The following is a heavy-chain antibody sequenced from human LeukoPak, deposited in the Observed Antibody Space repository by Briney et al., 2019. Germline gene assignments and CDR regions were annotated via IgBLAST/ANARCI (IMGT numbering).Heavy chain of an antibody. V-gene: IGHV4-61*05. CDR3: ATRKLGNDY. CDR2: LYYTGST. J-gene: IGHJ4*02. CDR1: GGSISSSSYY. D-gene: IGHD7-27*01. Sequence: SETLSLTCTVSGGSISSSSYYWGWIRQPPGKGLEWIGYLYYTGSTSYNPSLKSRVTISADTSKNQFSLKLNSVTAADTAVYYCATRKLGNDYWGQGTLVTVSS.